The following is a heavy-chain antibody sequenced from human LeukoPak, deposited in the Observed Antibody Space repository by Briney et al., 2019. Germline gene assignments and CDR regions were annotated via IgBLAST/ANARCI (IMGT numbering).Heavy chain of an antibody. CDR2: INPNSGGT. CDR3: ARDLVYSYGYIGCYYYYMDV. Sequence: ASVKVSCKASGYTFTGYYMHWVRQAPGQGLEWMGWINPNSGGTNYAQKFQGRVTMTRDTSISTAYMELSRLRSDDTAVYYCARDLVYSYGYIGCYYYYMDVWGKGTTVTVSS. D-gene: IGHD5-18*01. V-gene: IGHV1-2*02. J-gene: IGHJ6*03. CDR1: GYTFTGYY.